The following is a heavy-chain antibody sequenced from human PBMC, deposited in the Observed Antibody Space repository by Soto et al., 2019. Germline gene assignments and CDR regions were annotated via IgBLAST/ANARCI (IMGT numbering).Heavy chain of an antibody. V-gene: IGHV3-9*01. CDR1: GFTFDDYA. CDR3: ANLPLYGSGFDC. Sequence: EVQLVESGGGLVQPGRSLRLSCAASGFTFDDYAIHWVRQAPGKGLEWVSGISWNGDATGYAVSVQGRFIISRDNAKNSLYLQMNSLRNEDTAIYYCANLPLYGSGFDCWGQGTLVTVSS. D-gene: IGHD3-10*01. CDR2: ISWNGDAT. J-gene: IGHJ4*02.